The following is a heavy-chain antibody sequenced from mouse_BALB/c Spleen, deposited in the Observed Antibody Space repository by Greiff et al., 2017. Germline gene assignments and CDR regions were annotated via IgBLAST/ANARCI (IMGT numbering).Heavy chain of an antibody. CDR1: GYTFTSYV. CDR3: ARERYDWYFDV. Sequence: VQLKQSGPELVKPGASVKMSCKASGYTFTSYVMHWVKQKPGQGLEWIGYINPYNDGTKYNEKFKGKATLTSDKSSSTAYMELSSLTSEDSAVYYCARERYDWYFDVWGAGTTVTVSS. CDR2: INPYNDGT. D-gene: IGHD2-14*01. V-gene: IGHV1-14*01. J-gene: IGHJ1*01.